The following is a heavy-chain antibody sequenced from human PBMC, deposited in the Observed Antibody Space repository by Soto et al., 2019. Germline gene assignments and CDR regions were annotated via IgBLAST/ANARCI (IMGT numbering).Heavy chain of an antibody. CDR3: ASPLPGDYGDYDRFAFDI. CDR2: ISSSSSYI. D-gene: IGHD4-17*01. Sequence: GGSLRLSCAASGFTFSSYSMNWVRQAPGKGLEWVSSISSSSSYIYYADSVKGRFTTSRDNAKNSLYLQMNSLRAEDTAVYYCASPLPGDYGDYDRFAFDIWGQGTMVTVSS. CDR1: GFTFSSYS. J-gene: IGHJ3*02. V-gene: IGHV3-21*01.